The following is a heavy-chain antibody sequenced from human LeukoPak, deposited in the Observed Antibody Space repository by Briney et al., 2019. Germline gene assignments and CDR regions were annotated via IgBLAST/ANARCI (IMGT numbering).Heavy chain of an antibody. Sequence: PGGSLRLSCAASGFTFSSYAMSWVRQAPGKGLEWVSAISGSGGSTYYADSVKGRFTISRDNSKNTLYLQMNSLRAEDTAVYYRAKRGSSGWYHYFDYWGQGTLVTVSS. D-gene: IGHD6-19*01. CDR2: ISGSGGST. J-gene: IGHJ4*02. CDR3: AKRGSSGWYHYFDY. V-gene: IGHV3-23*01. CDR1: GFTFSSYA.